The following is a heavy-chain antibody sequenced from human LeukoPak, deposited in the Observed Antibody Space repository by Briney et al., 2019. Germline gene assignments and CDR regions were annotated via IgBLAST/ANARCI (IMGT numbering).Heavy chain of an antibody. Sequence: ASVKVSCKASGYTFTSYGISWVRQAPGQGLEWMGWISAYNGNTNYAQKLQGRVTMTTDTSTSTAYMELSSLRSEDTAVYYCASGFAGSGSYYYYYMDVWGKGTTVTISS. D-gene: IGHD3-10*01. CDR1: GYTFTSYG. CDR2: ISAYNGNT. CDR3: ASGFAGSGSYYYYYMDV. J-gene: IGHJ6*03. V-gene: IGHV1-18*01.